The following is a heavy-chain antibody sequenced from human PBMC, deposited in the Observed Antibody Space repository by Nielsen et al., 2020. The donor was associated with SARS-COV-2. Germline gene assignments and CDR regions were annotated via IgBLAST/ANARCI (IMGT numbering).Heavy chain of an antibody. CDR2: ISSSSSYT. Sequence: RQAPGKGLEWVSYISSSSSYTNYADSVKGRFAISRDNAKNSLYLQMNSLRAEDTAVYYCARDYHGSGSYYQYYYYYYMDVWGKGTTVTVSS. V-gene: IGHV3-11*06. D-gene: IGHD3-10*01. CDR3: ARDYHGSGSYYQYYYYYYMDV. J-gene: IGHJ6*03.